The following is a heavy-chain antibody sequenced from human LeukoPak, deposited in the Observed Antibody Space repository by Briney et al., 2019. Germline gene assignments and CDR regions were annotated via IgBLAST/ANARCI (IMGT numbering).Heavy chain of an antibody. CDR1: GFTFSSYS. J-gene: IGHJ4*02. CDR3: ARDPPPRGYYDSSGYY. V-gene: IGHV3-21*01. CDR2: ISSSSSYI. D-gene: IGHD3-22*01. Sequence: GGSLRLSCAASGFTFSSYSVNWVRQAPGKGLEWVSSISSSSSYIYYADSVKGRFTISRDNAENSLYLQMNSLRAEDTAVYYCARDPPPRGYYDSSGYYWGQGTLVTVSS.